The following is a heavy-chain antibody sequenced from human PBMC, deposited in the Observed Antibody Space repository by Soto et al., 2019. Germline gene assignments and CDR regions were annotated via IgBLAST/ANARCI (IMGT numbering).Heavy chain of an antibody. D-gene: IGHD6-13*01. CDR3: ASSPGYSSSWYRGGNAFDI. V-gene: IGHV3-11*01. CDR2: ISSSGSTI. Sequence: GGSLRLSCAASGFTFSDYYLSWIRQAPGMGLEWVSYISSSGSTIYYADAVKGRFTISRDNAKNSLYLQMNSLRAEDTAVYYCASSPGYSSSWYRGGNAFDIWGQGTMVTVSS. CDR1: GFTFSDYY. J-gene: IGHJ3*02.